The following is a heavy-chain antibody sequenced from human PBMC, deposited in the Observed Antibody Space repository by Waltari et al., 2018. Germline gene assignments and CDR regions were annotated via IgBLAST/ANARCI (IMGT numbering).Heavy chain of an antibody. J-gene: IGHJ6*02. CDR1: GFTFGRSA. CDR2: MSGGGGRT. D-gene: IGHD1-26*01. CDR3: AKTLSDPSVGGLDV. V-gene: IGHV3-23*04. Sequence: EVQLVESGGGLVQPGGSLRLSCEASGFTFGRSAMTWVRQVPGKGMEWLSAMSGGGGRTYYADSVQGRFIISRDPSKNTLFLQLNSLRVEDTAVYFCAKTLSDPSVGGLDVWGQGTPVTVSS.